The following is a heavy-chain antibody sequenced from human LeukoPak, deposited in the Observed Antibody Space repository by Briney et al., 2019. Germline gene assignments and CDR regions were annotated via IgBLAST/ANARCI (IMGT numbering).Heavy chain of an antibody. V-gene: IGHV4-59*02. Sequence: PSETLSLTCTVTGGSVSDYYWSWIRQSPGKGLEWIGYIYYTETSYNPSLKSRVTISADTSKNQFSLKLYSVTAADTAVYYCATRKLGNDYWGQGTLVTVSS. CDR1: GGSVSDYY. J-gene: IGHJ4*02. CDR2: IYYTET. CDR3: ATRKLGNDY. D-gene: IGHD7-27*01.